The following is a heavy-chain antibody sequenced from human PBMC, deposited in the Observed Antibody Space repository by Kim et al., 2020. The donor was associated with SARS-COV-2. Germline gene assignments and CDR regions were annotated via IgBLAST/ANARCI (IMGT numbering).Heavy chain of an antibody. CDR1: GFTFSAYS. V-gene: IGHV3-21*01. D-gene: IGHD3-10*01. J-gene: IGHJ4*02. Sequence: GGSLRLSCAASGFTFSAYSMNWVRQPPGKGLEWVAFIKRNSRDIYDADSVKGRFTISRDNDKNSLYLQMNSLSAEDTAVYYCARVVGSGSYYRFWGQGNLVTVSS. CDR2: IKRNSRDI. CDR3: ARVVGSGSYYRF.